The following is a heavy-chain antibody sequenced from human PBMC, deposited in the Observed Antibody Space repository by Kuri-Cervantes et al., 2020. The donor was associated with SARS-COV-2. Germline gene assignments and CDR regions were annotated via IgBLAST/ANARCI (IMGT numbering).Heavy chain of an antibody. D-gene: IGHD1-14*01. V-gene: IGHV4-61*10. CDR2: IYTSGST. Sequence: GSLRLSCTVSGGSISSGSYYWSWIRQPAGKGLEWIGYIYTSGSTNYNPSLKSRVTISVDTSKNQFSLKLSSVTAADTAVYYCARGTPDFDYRGQGTLVTVSS. CDR3: ARGTPDFDY. CDR1: GGSISSGSYY. J-gene: IGHJ4*02.